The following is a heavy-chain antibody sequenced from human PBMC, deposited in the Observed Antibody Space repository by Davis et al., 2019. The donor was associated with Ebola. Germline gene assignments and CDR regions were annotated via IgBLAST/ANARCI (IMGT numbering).Heavy chain of an antibody. Sequence: PGGSLRLSCAASGFTFSSYAMSWVRQAPGKGLEWVSAISGSGGSTYYAESVKGRFTISRDNAKNSLYLQMNSLRVEDTAVYYCASSFRSGGGTFDSWGQGTLVTVSS. CDR1: GFTFSSYA. D-gene: IGHD3-16*01. J-gene: IGHJ4*02. CDR2: ISGSGGST. V-gene: IGHV3-23*01. CDR3: ASSFRSGGGTFDS.